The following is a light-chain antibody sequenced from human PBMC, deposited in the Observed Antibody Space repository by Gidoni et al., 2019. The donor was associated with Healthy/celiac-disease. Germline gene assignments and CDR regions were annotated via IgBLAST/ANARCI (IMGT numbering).Light chain of an antibody. CDR2: DVS. CDR3: CSYAGSYTFDV. V-gene: IGLV2-11*01. CDR1: SSDVCGYNY. Sequence: SALTQPRSVSEPPGQSVTISCTGTSSDVCGYNYVSWYQQHPGKAPTLMIYDVSKRPSGVPDRFSGSKSGNTASLTISGLQAEDEADYYCCSYAGSYTFDVFGTGTKVTAL. J-gene: IGLJ1*01.